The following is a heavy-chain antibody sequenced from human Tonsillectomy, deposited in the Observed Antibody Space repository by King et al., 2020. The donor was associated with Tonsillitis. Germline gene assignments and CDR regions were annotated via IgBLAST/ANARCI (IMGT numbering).Heavy chain of an antibody. CDR1: GFTFSSYA. J-gene: IGHJ4*02. V-gene: IGHV3-48*02. D-gene: IGHD4-17*01. CDR3: ARVGHPLVYGDSALDY. Sequence: VQLVESGGGLVQPGGSLRLSCAASGFTFSSYAMNWVRQAPGKGLEWISYISSSSSAIYYADSVKGRFTISIDNAKNSLYLQMNSLRDDATAVYYCARVGHPLVYGDSALDYWGQGTLVTVSS. CDR2: ISSSSSAI.